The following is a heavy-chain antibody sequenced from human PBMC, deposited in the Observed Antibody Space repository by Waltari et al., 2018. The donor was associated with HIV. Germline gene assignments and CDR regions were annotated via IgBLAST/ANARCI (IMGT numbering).Heavy chain of an antibody. Sequence: QVQLVESGGGVVQPGRSLRLSCAASGFSMSTYGMHWVRQAPGKGLEWVALIGFDGRNEYYSDSVKGRLIISRDNSKSTLYLQMNSLRVEDTAVYFCARDQDYRGRLSYFDLWGRGTLVTVSS. V-gene: IGHV3-33*01. CDR2: IGFDGRNE. J-gene: IGHJ2*01. CDR1: GFSMSTYG. CDR3: ARDQDYRGRLSYFDL. D-gene: IGHD4-4*01.